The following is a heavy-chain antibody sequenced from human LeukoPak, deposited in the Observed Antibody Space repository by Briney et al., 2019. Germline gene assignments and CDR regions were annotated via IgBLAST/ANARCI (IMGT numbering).Heavy chain of an antibody. D-gene: IGHD6-19*01. CDR3: VKNNGWFHLAQ. CDR1: GFDFRDHW. J-gene: IGHJ4*02. CDR2: IKTDGSET. V-gene: IGHV3-7*03. Sequence: GGSLRLSCAASGFDFRDHWMDWVRQAPGKGLEWVGHIKTDGSETYYLDSLRGRFSISRDNTNNALYLQMNSLRVEDTAVYYCVKNNGWFHLAQWGQGTLVTVSS.